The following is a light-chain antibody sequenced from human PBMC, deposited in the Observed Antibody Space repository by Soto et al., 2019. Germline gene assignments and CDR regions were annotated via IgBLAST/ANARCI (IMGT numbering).Light chain of an antibody. CDR3: QQYDSYSRT. CDR1: HSVSSY. CDR2: DAS. J-gene: IGKJ1*01. V-gene: IGKV3-11*01. Sequence: EIVLTQSPATLSLSPGERATLSCRASHSVSSYLAWYQQKPDQAPRLLIYDASNRATGIPARFSGSGSGTDFTLTISSLEPEDFATYYCQQYDSYSRTFGQGTKVDIK.